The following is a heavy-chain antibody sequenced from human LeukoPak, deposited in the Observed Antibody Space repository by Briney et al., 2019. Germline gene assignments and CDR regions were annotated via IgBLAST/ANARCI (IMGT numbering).Heavy chain of an antibody. CDR1: GFAFSSHW. CDR2: VNREGSDK. V-gene: IGHV3-7*01. J-gene: IGHJ4*02. CDR3: ARGYTAGYYFDY. D-gene: IGHD5-18*01. Sequence: GGSLRLSCAASGFAFSSHWMNWVRQAPGKGLEWVANVNREGSDKNYVDSVKGRFTISRDNAKNSLYLQMNSLRAEDTAVYYCARGYTAGYYFDYWGQGTLVTVSS.